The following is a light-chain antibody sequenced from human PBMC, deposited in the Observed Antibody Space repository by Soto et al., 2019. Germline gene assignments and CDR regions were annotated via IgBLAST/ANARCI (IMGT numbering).Light chain of an antibody. J-gene: IGLJ2*01. CDR2: GNS. CDR3: QSYDSSLSGVV. CDR1: SSNIGAGYD. Sequence: QPVVTQPPSVSGAPGQRVTISCTGSSSNIGAGYDVHWYQQLPGTAPKLLIYGNSNRPSGVPDRFSGSKSGTSASLAITGLQAEDEADYYCQSYDSSLSGVVFGGGTRL. V-gene: IGLV1-40*01.